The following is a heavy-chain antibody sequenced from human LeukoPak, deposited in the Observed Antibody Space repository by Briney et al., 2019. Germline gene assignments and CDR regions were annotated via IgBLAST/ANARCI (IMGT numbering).Heavy chain of an antibody. V-gene: IGHV3-13*01. CDR2: IGATGDT. D-gene: IGHD1-1*01. CDR3: VLGAYWNDDKNAFHI. J-gene: IGHJ3*02. Sequence: PGGSLRLSCAASGLTFSSYDMHWVRQAPGKGLEWVSNIGATGDTYYAGSVKGRFTISRENAKKSLYLQMSSLRVEDTAVYFCVLGAYWNDDKNAFHIWGPGTMVTVSS. CDR1: GLTFSSYD.